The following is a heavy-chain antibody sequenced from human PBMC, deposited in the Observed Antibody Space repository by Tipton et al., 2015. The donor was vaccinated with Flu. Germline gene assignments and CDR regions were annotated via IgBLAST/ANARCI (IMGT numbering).Heavy chain of an antibody. J-gene: IGHJ4*02. CDR2: ISYSGST. CDR1: GDSMTSSRYY. CDR3: ARLSSNWYHQLDN. Sequence: GLVKPSETLSLTCSVSGDSMTSSRYYWGWIRQPPGKGLEWIGYISYSGSTNYNPSLKSRVTISVDTSKNQFSLKLSSVTAADTAVYYCARLSSNWYHQLDNWGQGTLVTVSS. D-gene: IGHD6-13*01. V-gene: IGHV4-61*05.